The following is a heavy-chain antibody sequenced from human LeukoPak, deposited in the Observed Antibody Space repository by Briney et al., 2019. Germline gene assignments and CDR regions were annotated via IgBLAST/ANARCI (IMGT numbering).Heavy chain of an antibody. CDR1: GYTFTSYY. V-gene: IGHV1-46*01. J-gene: IGHJ4*02. CDR3: ARGETYEKVATPPPSFDY. Sequence: ASVKVSCKASGYTFTSYYMHWVRQAPGQGLEWMGIINPSGGSTSYAQKFQGRVTMTRDTSTSTVYMELSSLRSEETAVYYCARGETYEKVATPPPSFDYWGQGTLVTVSS. CDR2: INPSGGST. D-gene: IGHD5-12*01.